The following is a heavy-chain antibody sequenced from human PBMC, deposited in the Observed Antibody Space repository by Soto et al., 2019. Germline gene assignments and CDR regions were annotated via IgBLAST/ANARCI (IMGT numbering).Heavy chain of an antibody. Sequence: PSETLSLTYTVSVGSITSYYWSWIRQPPGKGLEWIGFIFYTGTTSYNPSLKSRLTMSVDTSRNQFSLKLTSVTAADTAVYYCARLILTAYYIHCLWGQGSPATVFS. V-gene: IGHV4-59*01. J-gene: IGHJ4*02. CDR2: IFYTGTT. CDR3: ARLILTAYYIHCL. CDR1: VGSITSYY. D-gene: IGHD3-9*01.